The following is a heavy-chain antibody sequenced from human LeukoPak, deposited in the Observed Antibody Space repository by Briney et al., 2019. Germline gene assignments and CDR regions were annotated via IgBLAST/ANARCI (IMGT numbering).Heavy chain of an antibody. CDR1: GGSISSGGYS. D-gene: IGHD5-18*01. CDR2: IYHSGST. V-gene: IGHV4-30-2*01. Sequence: SETLSLTCAVSGGSISSGGYSWSWIRQPPGKGLEWIGYIYHSGSTYYNPSLKSRVTISVDRSKNQFSLKLSSVTAADTAVYYCSDTLHWGQGTLVTVSS. J-gene: IGHJ4*02. CDR3: SDTLH.